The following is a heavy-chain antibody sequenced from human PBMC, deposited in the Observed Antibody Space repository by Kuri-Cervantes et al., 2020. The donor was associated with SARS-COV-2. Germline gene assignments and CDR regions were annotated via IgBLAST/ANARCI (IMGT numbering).Heavy chain of an antibody. CDR1: GGSISSSSYY. V-gene: IGHV4-39*01. CDR3: ARAERSSWYTLMFDP. CDR2: IYYSGST. J-gene: IGHJ5*02. D-gene: IGHD6-13*01. Sequence: SETLSLTCTVSGGSISSSSYYWGWIRQPPGKGLEWIGSIYYSGSTYYNPSLKSRVTISVDTSKNQFSLKLNSVTPEDTAVYYCARAERSSWYTLMFDPWGQGTLVTVSS.